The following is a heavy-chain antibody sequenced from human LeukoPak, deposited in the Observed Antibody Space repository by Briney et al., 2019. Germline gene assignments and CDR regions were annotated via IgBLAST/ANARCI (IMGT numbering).Heavy chain of an antibody. CDR1: GLTVTNNH. Sequence: GGSLTLSCAASGLTVTNNHMTWVRQAPGKGLEWVSVIQSGGSTYYADSVKGRFTISRDNSKNTLYLQMSSLRAEDTAVYYCARRAVTNQFDSWGQGTLVTVSS. CDR3: ARRAVTNQFDS. D-gene: IGHD4-17*01. V-gene: IGHV3-66*02. CDR2: IQSGGST. J-gene: IGHJ4*02.